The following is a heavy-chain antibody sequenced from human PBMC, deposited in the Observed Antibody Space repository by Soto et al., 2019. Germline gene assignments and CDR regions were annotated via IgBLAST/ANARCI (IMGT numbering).Heavy chain of an antibody. D-gene: IGHD2-15*01. CDR1: GFTFSGSG. Sequence: EVQLVESGGGLVQPGGSLKLSCAASGFTFSGSGIHWVRQAPGKGLEWVGRISTKPNTYATEYAASVKGRFTISRDDSENTAYLHMNSLKTEDTAVYYCSRPPAGSWCFYGMDVWGQGTKVTVSS. V-gene: IGHV3-73*02. CDR2: ISTKPNTYAT. J-gene: IGHJ6*02. CDR3: SRPPAGSWCFYGMDV.